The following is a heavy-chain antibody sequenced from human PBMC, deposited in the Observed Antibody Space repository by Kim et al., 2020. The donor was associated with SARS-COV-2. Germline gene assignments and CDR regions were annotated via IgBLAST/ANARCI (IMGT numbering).Heavy chain of an antibody. D-gene: IGHD3-3*01. V-gene: IGHV4-39*01. Sequence: SETLSRTCTVSGGSISSSSYYWGWIRQPPGKGLEWIGSIYYSGSTYYNPSLKSRVTISVDTSKNQFSLKLSSVTAADTAVYYCARERRKTGVVIIQYYY. CDR3: ARERRKTGVVIIQYYY. CDR1: GGSISSSSYY. CDR2: IYYSGST. J-gene: IGHJ6*01.